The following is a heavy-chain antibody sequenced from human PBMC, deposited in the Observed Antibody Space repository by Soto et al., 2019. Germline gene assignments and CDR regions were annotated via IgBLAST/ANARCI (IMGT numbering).Heavy chain of an antibody. Sequence: QVQLVESGGGVVQPGRSLRLSCAASGFTFSSYGMHWVRQAPGKGLEWVAVIWYDGSNKYYADSVKGRFTISRDNSKNTLYLQMNSLRAEDTAVYYCARGVYCTNGVCYEYYFDYWGKGTLVTVSS. CDR2: IWYDGSNK. CDR1: GFTFSSYG. D-gene: IGHD2-8*01. J-gene: IGHJ4*02. V-gene: IGHV3-33*01. CDR3: ARGVYCTNGVCYEYYFDY.